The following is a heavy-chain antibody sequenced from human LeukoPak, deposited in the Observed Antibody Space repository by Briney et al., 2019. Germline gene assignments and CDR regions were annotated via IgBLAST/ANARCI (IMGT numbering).Heavy chain of an antibody. J-gene: IGHJ6*03. Sequence: PGGSLRLSCAASGFTFSSYEMNWVRQAPGKGLEWVSYINSDGNTVYYADSVKGRFTIFRDNAKNSLYLQMNSLRAEDTAVYYCVRDNRQVVTAIRYMDVWGKGTTVTVSS. CDR2: INSDGNTV. D-gene: IGHD2-21*02. V-gene: IGHV3-48*03. CDR1: GFTFSSYE. CDR3: VRDNRQVVTAIRYMDV.